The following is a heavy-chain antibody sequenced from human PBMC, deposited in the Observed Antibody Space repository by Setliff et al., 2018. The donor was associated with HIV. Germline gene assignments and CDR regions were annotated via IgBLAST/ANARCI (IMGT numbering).Heavy chain of an antibody. CDR1: GGFISSYY. Sequence: KSSETLSLTCTVSGGFISSYYWNWIRQPAGKGLEWIGRIYTSGSTNYNPSLKSRVTMSVDTSKNQFSLRLSSVTAADTAVYYCARGAIAAAGDFDYWGQGTLVTV. CDR2: IYTSGST. CDR3: ARGAIAAAGDFDY. J-gene: IGHJ4*02. D-gene: IGHD6-13*01. V-gene: IGHV4-4*07.